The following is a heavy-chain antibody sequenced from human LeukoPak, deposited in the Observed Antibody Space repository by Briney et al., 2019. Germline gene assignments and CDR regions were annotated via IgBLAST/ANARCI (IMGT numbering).Heavy chain of an antibody. V-gene: IGHV1-2*02. CDR3: ARDLGYSRRYYDFSD. Sequence: ASVKVSCKASGYTFTSYYMHWVRQPPGQGLEWMGWINPDSGGTNYAQKFQGRVTMTRDTSITTAYMELSRLTSDDTAVYYCARDLGYSRRYYDFSDWGQGTLVTVSS. CDR2: INPDSGGT. J-gene: IGHJ4*02. D-gene: IGHD3-3*01. CDR1: GYTFTSYY.